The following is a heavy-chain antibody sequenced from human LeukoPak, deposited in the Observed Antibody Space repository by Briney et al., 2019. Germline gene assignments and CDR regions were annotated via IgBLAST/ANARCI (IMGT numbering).Heavy chain of an antibody. CDR1: GYTFTSYA. CDR2: INAGNGNT. CDR3: ARRDSSGWYVFDY. Sequence: ASVKVSCTASGYTFTSYAMHGVRQAPGQRLECMGWINAGNGNTKYSQKFQGRVTITRDTSASTAYMELSSLRSEDTAVYYCARRDSSGWYVFDYWGQGTLVTVSS. D-gene: IGHD6-19*01. J-gene: IGHJ4*02. V-gene: IGHV1-3*01.